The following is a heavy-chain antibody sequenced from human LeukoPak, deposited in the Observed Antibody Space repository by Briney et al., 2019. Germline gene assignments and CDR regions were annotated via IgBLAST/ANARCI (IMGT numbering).Heavy chain of an antibody. V-gene: IGHV3-7*03. J-gene: IGHJ6*02. CDR1: GFTFSSYW. Sequence: GGSLRLSCAASGFTFSSYWMSWVRQAPGKGLEWVANIKQDGSEKYYVDSVKGRFTISRDNAKNSLYLQMNSLRAEDTAVYYCARGGFSGYESAYYYYGMGVWGQGTTVTVSS. D-gene: IGHD5-12*01. CDR2: IKQDGSEK. CDR3: ARGGFSGYESAYYYYGMGV.